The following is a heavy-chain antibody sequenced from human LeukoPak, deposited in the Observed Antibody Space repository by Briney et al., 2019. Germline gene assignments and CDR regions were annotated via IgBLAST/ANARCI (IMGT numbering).Heavy chain of an antibody. CDR1: GFTFSSYW. Sequence: QPGGSLRLSCAASGFTFSSYWMSWVRQAPGKGLEWVANIKQDGSEKYYVDSVKGRFTISRDNAKNSLYLQMNGLRAEDTAVYYCARSSGTFWSYYFPLDFWGQGTLVTASS. CDR3: ARSSGTFWSYYFPLDF. J-gene: IGHJ4*02. V-gene: IGHV3-7*01. D-gene: IGHD3-3*01. CDR2: IKQDGSEK.